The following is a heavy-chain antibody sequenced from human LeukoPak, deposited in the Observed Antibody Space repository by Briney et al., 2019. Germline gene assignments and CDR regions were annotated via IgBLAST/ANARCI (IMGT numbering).Heavy chain of an antibody. D-gene: IGHD2-15*01. Sequence: SVKVSCKASGYTFTSYAISWVRQAPGQGLEWMGGIIPIFGTANYAQKFQGRVTITTDESTSTAYMELSSLRSEDTAVYYCARDLYCSGGSCFGWFDPWGQGTLVTVSS. V-gene: IGHV1-69*05. J-gene: IGHJ5*02. CDR2: IIPIFGTA. CDR3: ARDLYCSGGSCFGWFDP. CDR1: GYTFTSYA.